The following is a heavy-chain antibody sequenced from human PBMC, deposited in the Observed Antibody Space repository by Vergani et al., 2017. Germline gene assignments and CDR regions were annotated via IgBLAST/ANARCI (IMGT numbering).Heavy chain of an antibody. CDR1: GFTFSSYG. J-gene: IGHJ6*02. Sequence: QVQLVESGGGVVQPGRSLRLSCAASGFTFSSYGMHWVRQAPGKGLEWVAVISYDGSNKYYADSVKGRFTISRDNSKNTLYLQMNSLRAEDTAVYYCAKSVDIVVVPAAMLDIYYYYGMDVWGQGTTVTVSS. CDR2: ISYDGSNK. V-gene: IGHV3-30*18. CDR3: AKSVDIVVVPAAMLDIYYYYGMDV. D-gene: IGHD2-2*03.